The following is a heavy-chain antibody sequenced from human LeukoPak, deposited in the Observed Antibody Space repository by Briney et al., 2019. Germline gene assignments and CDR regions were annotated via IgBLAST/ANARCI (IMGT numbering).Heavy chain of an antibody. D-gene: IGHD1-14*01. Sequence: ASVEVSCKASGYTFTSYYMHWGRQAPGQGLEWMGIINPSGGDTSYAQKFQGRLTMTRDTSTNTVYMELTSLRSEDTAVYYCVREVMDNLRFDYWGQGTLVTVSS. CDR2: INPSGGDT. V-gene: IGHV1-46*01. CDR3: VREVMDNLRFDY. J-gene: IGHJ4*02. CDR1: GYTFTSYY.